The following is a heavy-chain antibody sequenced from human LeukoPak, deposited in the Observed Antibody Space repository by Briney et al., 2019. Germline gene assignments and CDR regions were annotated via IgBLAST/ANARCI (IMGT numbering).Heavy chain of an antibody. CDR2: IFSSGST. CDR3: ARRAYGGKAAFGM. CDR1: GGSIISDTYY. V-gene: IGHV4-61*02. J-gene: IGHJ3*02. D-gene: IGHD4-23*01. Sequence: PSQTLSLTCSVSGGSIISDTYYWSWLRQPAGRGLEWIGRIFSSGSTNYNPSLKSRVTMSVETSKNQFSLKLSSVTAADTAVYYCARRAYGGKAAFGMWGQGTMVTVSS.